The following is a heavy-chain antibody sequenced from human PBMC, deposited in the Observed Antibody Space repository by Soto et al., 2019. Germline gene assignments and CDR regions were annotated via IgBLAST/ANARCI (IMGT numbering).Heavy chain of an antibody. Sequence: PSETLSLTCSVSGGSISSSNYYWGWIRQPPGKGLEWIGSIYYSGSTYYNPSLKSRVTISVDTSKNQFSLKVNSVTAADTAVYYCARHSGPYASSWFDYWGQGILVTVSS. D-gene: IGHD2-2*01. CDR2: IYYSGST. V-gene: IGHV4-39*01. CDR1: GGSISSSNYY. J-gene: IGHJ5*01. CDR3: ARHSGPYASSWFDY.